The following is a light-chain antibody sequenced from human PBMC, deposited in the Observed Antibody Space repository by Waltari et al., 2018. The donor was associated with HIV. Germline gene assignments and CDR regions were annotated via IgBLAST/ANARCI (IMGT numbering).Light chain of an antibody. Sequence: EIVLTQSPGTLSLSPGERATLSCRASQSVSSSYLAWYQQKPGQAPRLLIYGASSRATGIPDRFSGSGSGTDFTLTIRRLEPEDFAVYYCQQYGRLPRTFGQGTKVEI. J-gene: IGKJ1*01. V-gene: IGKV3-20*01. CDR1: QSVSSSY. CDR2: GAS. CDR3: QQYGRLPRT.